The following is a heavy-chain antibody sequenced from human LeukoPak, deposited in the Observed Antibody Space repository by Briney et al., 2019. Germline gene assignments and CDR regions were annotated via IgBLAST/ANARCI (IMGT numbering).Heavy chain of an antibody. V-gene: IGHV3-23*01. Sequence: GGSLRLSCAASGFTFSSYAMSWVRQAPGKGLEWVSAISGSGGSTYYADSVKGRFTISRDNSKNTLYLQMNSLRAEDTAVYYCARDQRNSSGWYGLYYYYYYMDVWGKGTTVTVSS. CDR3: ARDQRNSSGWYGLYYYYYYMDV. D-gene: IGHD6-19*01. CDR1: GFTFSSYA. J-gene: IGHJ6*03. CDR2: ISGSGGST.